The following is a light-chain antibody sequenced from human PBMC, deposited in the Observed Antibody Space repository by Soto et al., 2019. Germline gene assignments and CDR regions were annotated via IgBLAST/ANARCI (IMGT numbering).Light chain of an antibody. CDR1: QSVSSR. V-gene: IGKV3-15*01. Sequence: EIVLTQSPATLSLSPGERATLSCRASQSVSSRLAWYQHKPGQAPRLLIYGASTRATGIPARFSGSGSGTEFTLTINSLQSEDFAVYYCQHFNNWPLTFGGGTKVDIK. J-gene: IGKJ4*01. CDR2: GAS. CDR3: QHFNNWPLT.